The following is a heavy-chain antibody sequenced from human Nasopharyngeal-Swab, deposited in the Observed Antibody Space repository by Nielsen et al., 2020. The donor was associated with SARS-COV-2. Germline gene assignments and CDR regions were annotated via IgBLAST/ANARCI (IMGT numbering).Heavy chain of an antibody. CDR2: IYYSGST. CDR1: GGSINSSSYY. V-gene: IGHV4-39*07. J-gene: IGHJ3*02. D-gene: IGHD6-19*01. CDR3: AISGWYYAFDI. Sequence: SETLSLTCTVSGGSINSSSYYWGWIRQPPGKGPEWIGSIYYSGSTYYNPSLESRVTISVDTSKNQFSLKLSSVTAADTAVYYCAISGWYYAFDIWGQGTMVTVSS.